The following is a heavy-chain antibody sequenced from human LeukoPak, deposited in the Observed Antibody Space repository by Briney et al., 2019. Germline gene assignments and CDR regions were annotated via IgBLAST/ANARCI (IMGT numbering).Heavy chain of an antibody. CDR1: GFTFSNAW. V-gene: IGHV3-15*01. CDR3: TTDLTYDSSGYNLDY. CDR2: IKSKTDGGTT. Sequence: GGSLRLSCAASGFTFSNAWMSWVRQAPGKGLEWVGRIKSKTDGGTTDYAAPVKGRFTISRDDSKNTLYLQMNSLKTEDTAVYYCTTDLTYDSSGYNLDYWGQGTLVTVSS. D-gene: IGHD3-22*01. J-gene: IGHJ4*02.